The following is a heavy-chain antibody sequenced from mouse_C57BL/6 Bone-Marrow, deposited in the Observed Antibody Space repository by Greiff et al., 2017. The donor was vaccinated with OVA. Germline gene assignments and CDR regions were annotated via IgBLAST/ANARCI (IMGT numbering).Heavy chain of an antibody. CDR2: INPNNGGT. Sequence: EVQLQQSGPELVKPGASVKISCKASGYTFTDYYMNWVKQSHGKSLEWIGDINPNNGGTSYNQKFKGKATLTVDKSSSTAYMELRILTSEDSAVYYCARDGYYEGFAYWGQGTLVTVSA. V-gene: IGHV1-26*01. CDR1: GYTFTDYY. CDR3: ARDGYYEGFAY. D-gene: IGHD2-3*01. J-gene: IGHJ3*01.